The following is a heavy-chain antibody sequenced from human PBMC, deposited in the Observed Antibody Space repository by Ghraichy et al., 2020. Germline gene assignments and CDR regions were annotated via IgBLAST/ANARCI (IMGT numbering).Heavy chain of an antibody. CDR3: AREILNAGEGEVQQLAHYYYGMDV. D-gene: IGHD6-13*01. CDR2: IIPIFGTA. J-gene: IGHJ6*02. Sequence: SVKVSCKASGGTFSTYAISWVRQAPGQGLEWMGGIIPIFGTANYAQKFQGRVTITADESTSTAYMELSSLRSEDTAVYYCAREILNAGEGEVQQLAHYYYGMDVWGQGTTVTVSS. CDR1: GGTFSTYA. V-gene: IGHV1-69*13.